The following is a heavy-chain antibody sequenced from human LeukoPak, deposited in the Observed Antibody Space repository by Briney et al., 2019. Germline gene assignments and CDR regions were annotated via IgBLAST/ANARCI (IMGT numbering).Heavy chain of an antibody. CDR2: MNPNSGNT. D-gene: IGHD3-16*01. Sequence: ASVKVSCKASGYTFTSYDINWVRQATGQGLEWMGWMNPNSGNTGYAQKFQGRVTITRNTSISTAYMELSSLRSEDTAVYYCAREGLGAPTSAGDAFDVWGQGTMVTVSS. CDR1: GYTFTSYD. V-gene: IGHV1-8*03. CDR3: AREGLGAPTSAGDAFDV. J-gene: IGHJ3*01.